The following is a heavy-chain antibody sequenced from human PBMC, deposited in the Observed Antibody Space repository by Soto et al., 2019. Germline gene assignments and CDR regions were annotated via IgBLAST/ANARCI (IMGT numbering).Heavy chain of an antibody. D-gene: IGHD4-17*01. CDR3: ARELDPYYGGNSLSLDH. CDR1: GGSFSTYG. CDR2: IIPKFGTT. Sequence: QVQLVQSGAEVKKPGSSVKVSCKASGGSFSTYGINWVRLAPGQGLEWMGGIIPKFGTTNYAQKFQGRVTITEDESTNTAYMELNYLRSEDTAVYFCARELDPYYGGNSLSLDHWGQGTLVTVSS. J-gene: IGHJ4*02. V-gene: IGHV1-69*13.